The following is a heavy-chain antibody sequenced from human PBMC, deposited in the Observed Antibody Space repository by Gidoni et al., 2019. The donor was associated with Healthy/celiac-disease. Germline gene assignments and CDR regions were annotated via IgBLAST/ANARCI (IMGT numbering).Heavy chain of an antibody. V-gene: IGHV4-59*01. CDR1: GGSISSYY. Sequence: QVQLQESGPGLVQPSETLSLTCTVSGGSISSYYWSWIRQPPGKGLEWIGYIYYSGSTNYNPSLKSRVTISVDTSKNQFSLKLSSVTAADTAVYYCARGKGGSGWYSLGYYFDYWGQGTLVTVSS. CDR2: IYYSGST. J-gene: IGHJ4*02. CDR3: ARGKGGSGWYSLGYYFDY. D-gene: IGHD6-19*01.